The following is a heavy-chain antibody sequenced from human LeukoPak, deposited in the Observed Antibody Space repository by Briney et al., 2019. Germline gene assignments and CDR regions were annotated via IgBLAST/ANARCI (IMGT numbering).Heavy chain of an antibody. CDR3: ARSTSSGSYGYYVYPMNV. V-gene: IGHV4-59*08. Sequence: PSESLSLTCTVSGDSIRGYYWTWIRQAPGKGLEWIGNIYSNRDTNYSPTLKSRVTMSVDTSYNEISLQLSSVTAADTAVYFCARSTSSGSYGYYVYPMNVWGQGTTVTVSS. J-gene: IGHJ6*02. D-gene: IGHD1-26*01. CDR2: IYSNRDT. CDR1: GDSIRGYY.